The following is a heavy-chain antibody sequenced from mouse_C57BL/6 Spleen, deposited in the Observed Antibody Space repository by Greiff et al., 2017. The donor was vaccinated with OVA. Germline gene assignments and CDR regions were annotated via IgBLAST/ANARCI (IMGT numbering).Heavy chain of an antibody. CDR2: IDPSDSYT. CDR3: ARYGGSSYFDY. Sequence: QVQLQQPGAELVRPGTSVKLSCKASGYTFTSYWMHWVKQRPGQGLEWIGVIDPSDSYTNYNQKFKGKATLTVDTSSSTAYMQLSSLTSEDSAVYYCARYGGSSYFDYWGQGTTLTVSS. D-gene: IGHD1-1*01. J-gene: IGHJ2*01. V-gene: IGHV1-59*01. CDR1: GYTFTSYW.